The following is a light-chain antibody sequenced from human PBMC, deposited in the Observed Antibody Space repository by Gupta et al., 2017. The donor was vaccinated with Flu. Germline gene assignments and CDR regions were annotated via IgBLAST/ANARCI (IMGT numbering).Light chain of an antibody. CDR1: SSDVGGYNY. CDR3: SSYAVINIRV. CDR2: EVT. Sequence: QSALTQPPSASGSPGQSVTISCTGTSSDVGGYNYVSWYQQHPGKAPKLMIYEVTKRPSGVPDRFSGSKSGNTASLTVSGLQPDDEADYYCSSYAVINIRVFGTGTKVTVL. J-gene: IGLJ1*01. V-gene: IGLV2-8*01.